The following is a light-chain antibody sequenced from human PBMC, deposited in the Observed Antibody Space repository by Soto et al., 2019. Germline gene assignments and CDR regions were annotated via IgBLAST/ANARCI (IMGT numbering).Light chain of an antibody. Sequence: QSALTQPDSVSGSPGQSITISCTGTSSDVGGYNYVSWYQQHPGKAPKLIIYEVSNRPSGISNRFSGSKSGNTASLTISGLQAEDEADYYCSSYTSSNTLVFGTGTKVTVL. CDR2: EVS. CDR1: SSDVGGYNY. V-gene: IGLV2-14*01. CDR3: SSYTSSNTLV. J-gene: IGLJ1*01.